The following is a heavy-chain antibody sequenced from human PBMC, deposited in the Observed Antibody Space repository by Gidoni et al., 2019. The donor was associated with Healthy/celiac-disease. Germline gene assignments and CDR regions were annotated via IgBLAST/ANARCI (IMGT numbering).Heavy chain of an antibody. V-gene: IGHV1-8*01. Sequence: QVQLVQSGAELKKPGASVKVSCKASGYTFTSYDINWVRQATGQGLEWMGWMNPNSGNTGYAQKFQGRVTMTRNNSISTAYMELSSLRSEDTGVYYCARGRSGSPPFDPWGQGTLVTVSS. CDR1: GYTFTSYD. J-gene: IGHJ5*02. D-gene: IGHD2-15*01. CDR2: MNPNSGNT. CDR3: ARGRSGSPPFDP.